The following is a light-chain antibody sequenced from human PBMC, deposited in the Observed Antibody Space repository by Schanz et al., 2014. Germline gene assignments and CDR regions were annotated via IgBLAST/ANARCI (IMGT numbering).Light chain of an antibody. CDR1: QSVSSY. CDR2: DAS. V-gene: IGKV3-11*01. J-gene: IGKJ1*01. Sequence: EIVLTQSPATLSLSPRERATLSCRASQSVSSYLAWYQQKPGQAPRLLIYDASNRATGIPARFSGSGSGPEFTLTISSLQSEDFAVYYCQQYNSWPQTFGQGTKVEIK. CDR3: QQYNSWPQT.